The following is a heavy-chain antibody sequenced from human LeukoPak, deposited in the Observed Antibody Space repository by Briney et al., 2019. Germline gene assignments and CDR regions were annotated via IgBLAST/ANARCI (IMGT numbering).Heavy chain of an antibody. CDR2: IYSGGSP. V-gene: IGHV3-53*01. D-gene: IGHD3-22*01. CDR3: AKVLSSGYQEPDY. CDR1: GFTVRSSY. J-gene: IGHJ4*02. Sequence: GGSLRLSCAASGFTVRSSYMSWVRQAPGKGLEWVSVIYSGGSPDYADSVKGRFTISRDSSKNTLYLQMNSLRAEDTAVYYCAKVLSSGYQEPDYWGQGTLVTVSS.